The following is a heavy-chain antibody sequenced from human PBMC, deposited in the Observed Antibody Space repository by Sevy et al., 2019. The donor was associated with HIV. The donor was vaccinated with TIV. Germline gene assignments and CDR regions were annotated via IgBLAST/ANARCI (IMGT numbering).Heavy chain of an antibody. Sequence: SETLSLTCTVSGGSISSSSYYWAWIRQSPGKGLEWIGSIYYTGTTHSNPSLKSRVTISKDISKNQFFLRLRSVTAADTAMYFCARPNSMASYTLDAWGQGTTVTVSS. CDR1: GGSISSSSYY. D-gene: IGHD3-10*01. CDR2: IYYTGTT. V-gene: IGHV4-39*01. CDR3: ARPNSMASYTLDA. J-gene: IGHJ6*02.